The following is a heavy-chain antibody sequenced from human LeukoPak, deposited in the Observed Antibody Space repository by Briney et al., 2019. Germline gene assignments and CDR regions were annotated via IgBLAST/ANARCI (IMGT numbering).Heavy chain of an antibody. CDR3: ARNASDSGTSYFDY. CDR1: GRPISSGTYH. J-gene: IGHJ4*02. V-gene: IGHV4-39*01. CDR2: IYYSGST. D-gene: IGHD1-26*01. Sequence: SETLSLLCTVSGRPISSGTYHWGWVRQPPGEGLEWSGSIYYSGSTSYNPSLKSRVTISVDTSKNQFSLKLDSVTAADTAVYYCARNASDSGTSYFDYWGQGTLVTVSS.